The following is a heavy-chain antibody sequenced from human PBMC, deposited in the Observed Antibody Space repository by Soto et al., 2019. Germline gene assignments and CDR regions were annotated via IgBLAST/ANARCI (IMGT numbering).Heavy chain of an antibody. CDR2: IIPILGIA. CDR1: GGTFSSYT. D-gene: IGHD6-19*01. CDR3: ARDSGQMYSSGREGK. Sequence: GASVKVSCKASGGTFSSYTISWVRQAPGQGLEWMGRIIPILGIANYAQKFQGRVTITADKSTSTAYMELSSLRSEDTAVYYCARDSGQMYSSGREGKWGQGTLVTVSS. V-gene: IGHV1-69*02. J-gene: IGHJ4*02.